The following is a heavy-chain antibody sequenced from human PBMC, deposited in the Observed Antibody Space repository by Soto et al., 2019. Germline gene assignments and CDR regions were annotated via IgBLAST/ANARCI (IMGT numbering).Heavy chain of an antibody. CDR2: VFHSGTT. CDR3: VRDFGDLQDFWSEPDQ. D-gene: IGHD3-3*01. J-gene: IGHJ5*02. V-gene: IGHV4-38-2*02. CDR1: GYSINSGYY. Sequence: SETLSLTCAVSGYSINSGYYWGWIRQPPGKGLEWIGRVFHSGTTYSNPSLKTRLTISVDTSKNEISPDLNAVTAADTAVYYCVRDFGDLQDFWSEPDQWGQGVPVTVSS.